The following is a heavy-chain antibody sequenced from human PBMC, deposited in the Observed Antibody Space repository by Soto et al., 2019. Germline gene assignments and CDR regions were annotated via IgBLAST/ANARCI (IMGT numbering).Heavy chain of an antibody. CDR1: GFTFADYA. CDR3: AIDMQWGGSYHYFMDV. J-gene: IGHJ6*02. D-gene: IGHD1-26*01. CDR2: INWNSGSI. Sequence: EMQLVESGGNLVQPGRSLRLSCAASGFTFADYAMHWVRQAPGKGLEWVSGINWNSGSIGYADSVKGRFTISRDNAKNSLYLQMNSLRAEDTALYYCAIDMQWGGSYHYFMDVWGQGTTVTVSS. V-gene: IGHV3-9*01.